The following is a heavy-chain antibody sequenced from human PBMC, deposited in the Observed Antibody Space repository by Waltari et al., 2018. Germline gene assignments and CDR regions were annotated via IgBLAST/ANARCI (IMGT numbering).Heavy chain of an antibody. Sequence: QVQLVQSGAEVKKPGSSVKVSCKASGGTFSSYAISWVRQTPGQGLEWMGGIIPIFGTANYAQKFQGRGTITADESTSTAYMELSSLRSEDTAVYYCARDRGYDILTGWGRPPYYYYGMDVWGQGTTVTVSS. CDR3: ARDRGYDILTGWGRPPYYYYGMDV. CDR2: IIPIFGTA. V-gene: IGHV1-69*01. D-gene: IGHD3-9*01. J-gene: IGHJ6*02. CDR1: GGTFSSYA.